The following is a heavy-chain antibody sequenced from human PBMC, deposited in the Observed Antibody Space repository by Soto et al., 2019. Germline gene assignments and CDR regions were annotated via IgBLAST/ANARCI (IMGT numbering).Heavy chain of an antibody. J-gene: IGHJ4*02. CDR2: IYYSGST. CDR1: GGSIKKYH. Sequence: SETLSLTCTVSGGSIKKYHWGWIRQPPGKGLEWIGSIYYSGSTYYNPSLKSRVTISVDTSKNQFSLKLSSVTAADTAVYYCARRCAIFCPFDYWGQGTLVTVSS. CDR3: ARRCAIFCPFDY. D-gene: IGHD3-9*01. V-gene: IGHV4-39*01.